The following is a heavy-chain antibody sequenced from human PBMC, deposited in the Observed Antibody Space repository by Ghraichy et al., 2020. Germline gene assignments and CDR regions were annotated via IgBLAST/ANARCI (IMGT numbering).Heavy chain of an antibody. CDR2: ISSRSDYI. CDR3: ATTADYLYFDY. J-gene: IGHJ4*02. CDR1: GFTFSSYS. D-gene: IGHD4-11*01. Sequence: GESRNISCAASGFTFSSYSMNWVRQAPGKGLEWVSSISSRSDYIYYADSLKGRFTVSRDNADNSLFLQMNSLRAEDTAVYYCATTADYLYFDYWGQGTLVTVSS. V-gene: IGHV3-21*01.